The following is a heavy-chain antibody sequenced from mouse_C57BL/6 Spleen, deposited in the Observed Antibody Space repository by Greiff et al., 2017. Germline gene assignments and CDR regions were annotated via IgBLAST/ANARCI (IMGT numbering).Heavy chain of an antibody. J-gene: IGHJ2*01. CDR2: ISDGGSYT. Sequence: EVKLVESGGGLVKPGGSLKLSCAASGFTFSSYAMSWVRQTPEKRLEWVATISDGGSYTYYPDNVKGRFTISRDNAKNNLYLQMSHLKSEDTAMFYCAFSYYFDYWGQGTTLTVSS. CDR1: GFTFSSYA. V-gene: IGHV5-4*03. CDR3: AFSYYFDY.